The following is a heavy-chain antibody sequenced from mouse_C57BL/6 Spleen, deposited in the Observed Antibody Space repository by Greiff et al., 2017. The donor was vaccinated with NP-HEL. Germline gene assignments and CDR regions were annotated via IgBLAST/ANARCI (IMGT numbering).Heavy chain of an antibody. V-gene: IGHV1-72*01. D-gene: IGHD2-2*01. Sequence: QVQLQQPGAELVKPGASVKLSCKASGYTFTSYWMHWVKQRPGRGLEWIGRIAPNSGGTKYNEKFKSKATLTVDKPSSTAYMQLSSLTSEDSAVYYWARSLWLGAMDYWGQGTSVTVSS. J-gene: IGHJ4*01. CDR2: IAPNSGGT. CDR1: GYTFTSYW. CDR3: ARSLWLGAMDY.